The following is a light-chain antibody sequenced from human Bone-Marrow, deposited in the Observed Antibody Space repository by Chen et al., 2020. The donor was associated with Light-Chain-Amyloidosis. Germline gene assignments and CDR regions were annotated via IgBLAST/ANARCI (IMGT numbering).Light chain of an antibody. CDR2: NNH. J-gene: IGLJ3*02. CDR1: GSNIGGHS. Sequence: QSLLTQPPSASGTPGQAVTIACSGSGSNIGGHSVNWSQHLPGTAPQLVIFNNHTRPSGVPDRCAGSRSGTSASLAISGLQADDEGEYYGAAWDDSLRTYMFGGGTKLTVL. CDR3: AAWDDSLRTYM. V-gene: IGLV1-44*01.